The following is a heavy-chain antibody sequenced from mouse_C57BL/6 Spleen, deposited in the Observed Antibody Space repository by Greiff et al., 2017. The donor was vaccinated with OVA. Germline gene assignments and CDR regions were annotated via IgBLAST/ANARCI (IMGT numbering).Heavy chain of an antibody. CDR3: ARAGDGYSYFDY. CDR1: GYTFTSYW. D-gene: IGHD2-3*01. V-gene: IGHV1-55*01. Sequence: VKLMESGAELVKPGASVKMSCKASGYTFTSYWITWVKQRPGQGLEWIGDIYPGSGSTNYNEKFKSKATLTVDTSSSTAYMQLSSLTSEDSAVYYCARAGDGYSYFDYWGQGTTLTVSS. J-gene: IGHJ2*01. CDR2: IYPGSGST.